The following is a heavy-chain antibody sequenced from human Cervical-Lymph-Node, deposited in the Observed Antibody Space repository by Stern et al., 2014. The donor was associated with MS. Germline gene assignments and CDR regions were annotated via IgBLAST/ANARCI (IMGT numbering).Heavy chain of an antibody. J-gene: IGHJ4*02. CDR3: ARGPTYRTGTVDN. CDR1: GYTFTNYA. Sequence: QVQLVESGTEVKKPGASVKVSCKTSGYTFTNYAIIWVRQAPGQGLEWMGWISAYKGNTSYAQRFQDKVTMTTDTPTITAYLELRSLRSDDTAVYYCARGPTYRTGTVDNWGQGTLVTVSS. CDR2: ISAYKGNT. D-gene: IGHD1-7*01. V-gene: IGHV1-18*01.